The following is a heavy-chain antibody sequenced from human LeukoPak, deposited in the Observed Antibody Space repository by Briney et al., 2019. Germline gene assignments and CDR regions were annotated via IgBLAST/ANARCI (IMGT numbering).Heavy chain of an antibody. Sequence: GGSLRLSCAASGFTFSSYSTNWVRQAPGKGLEWVSYISSSSSTIYYADSVKGRFTISRDNAKNSLYLQMNSLRAEDTAVYYCARHLNFHSSGYYYRLNPYFDYWGQGTLVTVSS. CDR1: GFTFSSYS. D-gene: IGHD3-22*01. J-gene: IGHJ4*02. CDR3: ARHLNFHSSGYYYRLNPYFDY. V-gene: IGHV3-48*01. CDR2: ISSSSSTI.